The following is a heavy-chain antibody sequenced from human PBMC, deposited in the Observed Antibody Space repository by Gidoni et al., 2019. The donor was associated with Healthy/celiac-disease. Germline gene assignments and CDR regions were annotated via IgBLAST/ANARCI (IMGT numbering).Heavy chain of an antibody. V-gene: IGHV1-3*01. CDR2: INAGNGNT. J-gene: IGHJ4*02. CDR3: ARDSGIAARLPDY. D-gene: IGHD6-6*01. Sequence: QVQLVQSGAEVKKPGASVKVSCKASGYTCTSYAMHWVRKAPGQRLEWMGWINAGNGNTKYSQKFQGRVTITRDTSASTAYMELSSLRSEDTAVYYCARDSGIAARLPDYWGQGTLVTVSS. CDR1: GYTCTSYA.